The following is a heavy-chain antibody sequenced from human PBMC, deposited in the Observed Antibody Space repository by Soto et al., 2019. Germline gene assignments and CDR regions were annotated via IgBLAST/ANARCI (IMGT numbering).Heavy chain of an antibody. D-gene: IGHD3-22*01. J-gene: IGHJ4*02. CDR3: ARDVSSGYSYG. CDR2: IYYSGST. CDR1: GGSVSSGSYY. Sequence: PSETLSLTCTVSGGSVSSGSYYWSWIRQPPGKGLEWIGYIYYSGSTNYNPSLKRRVTISVDTTKKQYSQMMSSGTAADTAVYYCARDVSSGYSYGWGQGTLVTVSS. V-gene: IGHV4-61*01.